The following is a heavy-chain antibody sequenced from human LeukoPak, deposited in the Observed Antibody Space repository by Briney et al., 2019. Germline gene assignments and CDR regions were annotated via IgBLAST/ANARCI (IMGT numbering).Heavy chain of an antibody. V-gene: IGHV3-23*01. J-gene: IGHJ4*02. Sequence: GGSLRLSCAASGFTFSAYAMSWVRQAPGKGLEWVSGMSGNGGTTYYADSVKGRFTISRDNSKNTLYLQMNSLRVEATAVYYCARDSGSYFLFWGQGTLVTVSS. CDR1: GFTFSAYA. CDR3: ARDSGSYFLF. D-gene: IGHD1-26*01. CDR2: MSGNGGTT.